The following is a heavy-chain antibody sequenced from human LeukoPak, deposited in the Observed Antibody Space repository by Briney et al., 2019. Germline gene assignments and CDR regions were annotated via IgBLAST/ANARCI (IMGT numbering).Heavy chain of an antibody. Sequence: SGKVPSKASGGTFTSYAISWLGQAPGQGLEGMGRIIPIFGTANYAQKFQGRVTITTDESTSTAYMELSSLRSEDTAVYYCARVAVAGTLDYWGQGTLVTVSS. D-gene: IGHD6-19*01. J-gene: IGHJ4*02. CDR2: IIPIFGTA. CDR1: GGTFTSYA. CDR3: ARVAVAGTLDY. V-gene: IGHV1-69*05.